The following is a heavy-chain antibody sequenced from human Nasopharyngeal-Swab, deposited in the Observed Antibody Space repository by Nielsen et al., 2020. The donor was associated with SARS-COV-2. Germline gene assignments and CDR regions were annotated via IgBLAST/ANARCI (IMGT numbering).Heavy chain of an antibody. CDR1: GFTVSSNY. J-gene: IGHJ4*02. V-gene: IGHV3-15*01. CDR3: TTEDYDFWSGYYLFDY. CDR2: IKSKTDGGTT. D-gene: IGHD3-3*01. Sequence: GGSLRLSCAASGFTVSSNYMSWVRQAPGKGLEWVGRIKSKTDGGTTDYAAPVKGRFTISRDDSKNTLYLQMNSLKTEDTAVYYCTTEDYDFWSGYYLFDYWGQGTLVTVSS.